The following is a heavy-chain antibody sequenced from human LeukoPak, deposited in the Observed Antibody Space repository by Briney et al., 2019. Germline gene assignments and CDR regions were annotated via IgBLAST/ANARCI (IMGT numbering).Heavy chain of an antibody. J-gene: IGHJ6*03. CDR2: MNPNSGIT. CDR3: ARGQLELLLHYYYYYMDV. Sequence: ASVKVSCKASGYTFTSYDINWVRQATGQGLEWMGWMNPNSGITGYAQKFQGRVTMTRNTSISTAYMELSSLRSEDTAVYYCARGQLELLLHYYYYYMDVWGKGTTVTVSS. CDR1: GYTFTSYD. D-gene: IGHD1-1*01. V-gene: IGHV1-8*01.